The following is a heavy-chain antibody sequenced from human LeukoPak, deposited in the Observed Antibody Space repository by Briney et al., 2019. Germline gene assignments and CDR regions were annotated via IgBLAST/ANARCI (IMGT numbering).Heavy chain of an antibody. V-gene: IGHV3-48*03. Sequence: GGSLRLSCAASGFTFSSYEMNWVRQAPGKGLEWVSYISSSGRTFYYADSVKGRFTISRDNGKNSLYLQMNSLRVEDTAVYYCARDSRGSSWFFDYGGQGALVTVSS. CDR3: ARDSRGSSWFFDY. D-gene: IGHD6-13*01. CDR2: ISSSGRTF. J-gene: IGHJ4*02. CDR1: GFTFSSYE.